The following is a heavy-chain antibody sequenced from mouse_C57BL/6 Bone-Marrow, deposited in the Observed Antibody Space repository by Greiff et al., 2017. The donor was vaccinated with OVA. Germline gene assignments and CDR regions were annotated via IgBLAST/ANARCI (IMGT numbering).Heavy chain of an antibody. CDR3: AGMAYYYGSSYYWYFDV. J-gene: IGHJ1*03. CDR1: GFSLSTFGMG. CDR2: IWWDDDK. Sequence: QVTLKESGPGILQPSQTLSLTCSFSGFSLSTFGMGVGWIRQPSGKGLEWLALIWWDDDKYYNPALKSRLTISKDTSKNQVFLKIANVDTADTATYYCAGMAYYYGSSYYWYFDVWGTGTTVTVSS. D-gene: IGHD1-1*01. V-gene: IGHV8-8*01.